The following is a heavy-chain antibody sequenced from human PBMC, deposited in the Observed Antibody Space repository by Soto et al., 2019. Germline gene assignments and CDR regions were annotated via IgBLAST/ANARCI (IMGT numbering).Heavy chain of an antibody. CDR2: ISYDGSNK. CDR1: GFTFSSYG. J-gene: IGHJ6*02. D-gene: IGHD6-13*01. Sequence: QVQLVESGGGVVQPGRSLRLSCAASGFTFSSYGMHWVRQAPGKGLEWVAVISYDGSNKYYADSVKGRFTISRDNSKNTLDLPMNSLRAEDTAVYYCANDQKSSRWYNRYYYYGMDVCGQGPTVTVCS. V-gene: IGHV3-30*18. CDR3: ANDQKSSRWYNRYYYYGMDV.